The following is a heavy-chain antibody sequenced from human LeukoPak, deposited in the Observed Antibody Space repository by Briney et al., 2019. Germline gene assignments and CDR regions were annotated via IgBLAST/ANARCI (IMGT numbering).Heavy chain of an antibody. V-gene: IGHV4-31*03. J-gene: IGHJ4*02. CDR3: ASGRIAAAGYFDY. Sequence: PSQTLSLTCTVSGGSISGGGYYWSWIRQHPGKGLEWIGYIYYSGSTYYNPSLKSRVTISVDTSKNQFSLKLSSVTAADTAVYYCASGRIAAAGYFDYWGQGTLVTVSS. CDR2: IYYSGST. D-gene: IGHD6-13*01. CDR1: GGSISGGGYY.